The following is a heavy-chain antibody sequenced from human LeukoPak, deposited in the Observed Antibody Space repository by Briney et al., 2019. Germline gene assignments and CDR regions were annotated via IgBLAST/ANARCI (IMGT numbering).Heavy chain of an antibody. Sequence: GESLKISCKGSGYSFITYWIAWVRRMPGKDLECMGIIYPGGSDIKYSPSFQGQVTISVDKSINTAYLQWSSLKASDTAIYYCARMSSGIRAHDLFDPWGQGTLVTVSS. J-gene: IGHJ5*02. CDR3: ARMSSGIRAHDLFDP. V-gene: IGHV5-51*01. CDR2: IYPGGSDI. CDR1: GYSFITYW. D-gene: IGHD2/OR15-2a*01.